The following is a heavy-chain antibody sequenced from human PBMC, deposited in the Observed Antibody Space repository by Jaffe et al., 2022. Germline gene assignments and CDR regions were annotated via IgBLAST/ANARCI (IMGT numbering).Heavy chain of an antibody. CDR3: AKAMRFRELLPKTLFDY. Sequence: QVQLVESGGGVVQPGGSLRLSCAASGFTFSSYGMHWVRQAPGKGLEWVAFIRYDGSNKYYADSVKGRFTISRDNSKNTLYLQMNSLRAEDTAVYYCAKAMRFRELLPKTLFDYWGQGTLVTVSS. CDR2: IRYDGSNK. D-gene: IGHD3-10*01. V-gene: IGHV3-30*02. CDR1: GFTFSSYG. J-gene: IGHJ4*02.